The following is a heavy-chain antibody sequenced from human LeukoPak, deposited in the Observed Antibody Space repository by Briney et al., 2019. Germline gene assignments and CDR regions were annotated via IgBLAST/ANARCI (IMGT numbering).Heavy chain of an antibody. D-gene: IGHD3-3*01. CDR2: ISSSSSYI. CDR3: ARSSILEWLPYYYYYMDV. CDR1: EFTFSSYS. Sequence: GGSLRLSCAASEFTFSSYSMNWVRQAPGKGLEWVSSISSSSSYIYYADSVKGRFTISRDNAKSSLYLQMNSLRAEDTAVYYCARSSILEWLPYYYYYMDVWGKGTTVTVSS. J-gene: IGHJ6*03. V-gene: IGHV3-21*01.